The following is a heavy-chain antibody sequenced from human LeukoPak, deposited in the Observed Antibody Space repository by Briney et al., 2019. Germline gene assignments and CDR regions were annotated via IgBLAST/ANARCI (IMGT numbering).Heavy chain of an antibody. J-gene: IGHJ4*02. CDR2: IYYTGKT. CDR3: ARSQNYYGSGDY. Sequence: SETLSLTCTVSGDSVSNGDYYWSWLRQPPGKALEWIGYIYYTGKTYYNPSLEGRVTILVDTSRNHFSVKLSSVTAADTAVYYCARSQNYYGSGDYWSQGTLVTVSS. CDR1: GDSVSNGDYY. D-gene: IGHD3-10*01. V-gene: IGHV4-61*03.